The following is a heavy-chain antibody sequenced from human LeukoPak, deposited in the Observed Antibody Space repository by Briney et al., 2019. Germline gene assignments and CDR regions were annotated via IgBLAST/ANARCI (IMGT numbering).Heavy chain of an antibody. CDR3: ARHSYDGGPYDY. CDR2: IYHSGST. D-gene: IGHD3-16*01. V-gene: IGHV4-59*08. Sequence: SETLSLTCTVSGGSISTYYWSWIRQPPGKGLEWIGYIYHSGSTKYNPSLKSRVTMSVDTSKNQFSLNLISVTAADTAVYYCARHSYDGGPYDYWGQGTLVTVSS. CDR1: GGSISTYY. J-gene: IGHJ4*02.